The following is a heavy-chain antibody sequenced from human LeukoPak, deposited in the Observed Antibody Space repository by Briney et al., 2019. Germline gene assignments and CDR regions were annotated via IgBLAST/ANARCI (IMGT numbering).Heavy chain of an antibody. V-gene: IGHV4-38-2*02. CDR3: ARGVFEEFDP. J-gene: IGHJ5*02. CDR1: GYSISSGYY. D-gene: IGHD3-16*02. CDR2: IYHSGST. Sequence: ASETLSLTCTVSGYSISSGYYWGWIRQPPGKGLEWIGSIYHSGSTYYNPSLKSRVTISVDTSKNQFSLKLSSVTAADTAVYYCARGVFEEFDPWGQGTLVTVSS.